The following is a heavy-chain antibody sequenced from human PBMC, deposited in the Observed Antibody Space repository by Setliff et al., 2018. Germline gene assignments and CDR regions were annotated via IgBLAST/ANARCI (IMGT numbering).Heavy chain of an antibody. CDR1: GDSFSNYA. D-gene: IGHD2-15*01. V-gene: IGHV1-69*05. CDR3: ARSPAVLGIVYLDP. J-gene: IGHJ5*02. CDR2: IIPMFGTP. Sequence: SVKVSCKASGDSFSNYAISWVRQAPGQGLEWMGGIIPMFGTPAYTQKFQDRVTTTTDESTSTAYMELNSLTSEDTAVYYCARSPAVLGIVYLDPWGQGTLVTVSS.